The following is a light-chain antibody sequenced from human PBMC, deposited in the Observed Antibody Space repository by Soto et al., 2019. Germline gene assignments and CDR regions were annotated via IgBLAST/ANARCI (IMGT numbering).Light chain of an antibody. J-gene: IGKJ1*01. CDR1: QSVNTY. CDR2: AAS. V-gene: IGKV1-39*01. CDR3: QQGYSNPWT. Sequence: IHITQSPSSLSASVGDRVTITCRASQSVNTYLHWYQQKAGQAPKLLIYAASNLQSGVPSRFSGRGSGTDFTLTVESLQPEDFATYYCQQGYSNPWTFGQGTKVDI.